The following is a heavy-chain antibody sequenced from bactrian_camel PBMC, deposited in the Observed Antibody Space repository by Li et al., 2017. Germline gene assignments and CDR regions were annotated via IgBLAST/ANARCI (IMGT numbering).Heavy chain of an antibody. D-gene: IGHD1*01. V-gene: IGHV3S53*01. CDR1: GYTFSSVC. Sequence: VQLVESGGGSVQAGGSLRLSCAASGYTFSSVCMGWFRQAPGKEREGVATIATDDTTTYADSVKGRFTISRDNSKATVYLQLNSLKTDDTAMYYCTIGLTGGGESGQGTQVTVS. CDR2: IATDDTT. J-gene: IGHJ4*01.